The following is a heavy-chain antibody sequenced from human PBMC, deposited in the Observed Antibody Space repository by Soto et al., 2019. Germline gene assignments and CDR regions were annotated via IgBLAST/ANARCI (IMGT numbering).Heavy chain of an antibody. CDR2: INSDGSST. J-gene: IGHJ6*03. CDR1: GFTFSSYW. CDR3: ASKSYYYYMDV. V-gene: IGHV3-74*01. Sequence: PGESLKISCAASGFTFSSYWIHWVRQAPGKGLVWVSRINSDGSSTSYADSVKGRFTISRDNAKNTLYLQMNSLRAEDTAVYYCASKSYYYYMDVWGKGITVTVSS.